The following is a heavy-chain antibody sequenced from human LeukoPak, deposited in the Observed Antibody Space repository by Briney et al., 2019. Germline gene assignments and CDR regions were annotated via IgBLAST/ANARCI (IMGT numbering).Heavy chain of an antibody. J-gene: IGHJ2*01. CDR1: GGSISSYY. Sequence: PSETLSLTCTVSGGSISSYYWSWIRQPPGKGLEWLGYIFYSGITNYNPSLKSRVTISVDTSKNQFSLKLSSVTAADTAVYYCARRSYNSGWNFDLGGRGTLVTVSS. CDR3: ARRSYNSGWNFDL. D-gene: IGHD6-19*01. CDR2: IFYSGIT. V-gene: IGHV4-59*01.